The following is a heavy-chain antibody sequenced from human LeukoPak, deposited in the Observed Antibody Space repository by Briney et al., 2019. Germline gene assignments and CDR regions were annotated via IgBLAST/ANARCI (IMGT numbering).Heavy chain of an antibody. D-gene: IGHD6-13*01. Sequence: GVSLRLSCAACGFTFSSYAMHWARQAPGKGLEGGVVITYDGSNKYYADSVKGRFTISRDNSKNTLYLQMSSLRAEDTAVYYCARDRAAAGRFDYSGQGTLVTASS. CDR2: ITYDGSNK. V-gene: IGHV3-30-3*01. CDR1: GFTFSSYA. J-gene: IGHJ4*02. CDR3: ARDRAAAGRFDY.